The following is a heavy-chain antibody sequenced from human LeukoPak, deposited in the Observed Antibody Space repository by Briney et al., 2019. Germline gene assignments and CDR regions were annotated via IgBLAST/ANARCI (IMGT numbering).Heavy chain of an antibody. Sequence: ASVKVSCKASGDTFIIYGFSWVRQAPGQGLAWMGWISGYNGKTNYAQRFQGRITMTTDTSTSTAYMDLRSLRSNDTAMYYCIRYSDRSGIPDYWGQGTLVIVSS. J-gene: IGHJ4*02. V-gene: IGHV1-18*01. CDR2: ISGYNGKT. CDR3: IRYSDRSGIPDY. D-gene: IGHD3-22*01. CDR1: GDTFIIYG.